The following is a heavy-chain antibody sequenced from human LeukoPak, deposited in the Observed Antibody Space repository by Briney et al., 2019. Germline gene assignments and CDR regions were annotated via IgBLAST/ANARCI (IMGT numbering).Heavy chain of an antibody. CDR2: ISYDGSNK. J-gene: IGHJ4*02. D-gene: IGHD3-16*02. CDR3: AKDGGLGELSSYFDY. Sequence: GGSLRLSCAASGFTFSSYGMHWVRQAPGKGLEWVAVISYDGSNKYYADSVKGRFTISRDNSKNTLYLQMNSLRAEDTAVYYCAKDGGLGELSSYFDYWGQGTLVTVSS. V-gene: IGHV3-30*18. CDR1: GFTFSSYG.